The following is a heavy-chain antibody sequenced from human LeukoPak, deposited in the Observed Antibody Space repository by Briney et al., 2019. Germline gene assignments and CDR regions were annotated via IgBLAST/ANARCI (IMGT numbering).Heavy chain of an antibody. V-gene: IGHV4-39*07. D-gene: IGHD3-16*02. Sequence: SETLSLTCTVSGGSISSGSYYWSWIRQPPGKGLEWIGEINHSGSTNYNPSLKSRVTISVDTSKNQFSLKLSSVTAADTAVYYWGRGHYDYVWGSYRWYYFDYWGQGTLVTVSS. CDR1: GGSISSGSYY. CDR3: GRGHYDYVWGSYRWYYFDY. CDR2: INHSGST. J-gene: IGHJ4*02.